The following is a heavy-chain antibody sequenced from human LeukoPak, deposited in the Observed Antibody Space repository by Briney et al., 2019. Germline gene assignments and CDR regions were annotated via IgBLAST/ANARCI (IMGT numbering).Heavy chain of an antibody. Sequence: SETLSLTCAVYGGSFSGYYWSWIRQPPGKGLEWIGEINHSGSTNYNPSLKSRVTISVDTSKNQFSLKLSSVTAADTAVYYCARDWFDSGSYGWFDPWGQGTLVTVSS. V-gene: IGHV4-34*01. CDR3: ARDWFDSGSYGWFDP. J-gene: IGHJ5*02. CDR2: INHSGST. CDR1: GGSFSGYY. D-gene: IGHD1-26*01.